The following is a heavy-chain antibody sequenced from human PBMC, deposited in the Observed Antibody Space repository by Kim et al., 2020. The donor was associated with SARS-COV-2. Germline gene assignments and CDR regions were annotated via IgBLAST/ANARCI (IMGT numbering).Heavy chain of an antibody. J-gene: IGHJ5*02. CDR1: GFTFSSYA. CDR2: ISYDGSNK. Sequence: GGSLRLSCAASGFTFSSYAMHWVRQAPGKGLEWVAVISYDGSNKYYADSVKGRFTISRDNSKNTLYLQMNSLRAEDTAVYYCARGPGSRYSSGWYDP. CDR3: ARGPGSRYSSGWYDP. D-gene: IGHD6-19*01. V-gene: IGHV3-30*04.